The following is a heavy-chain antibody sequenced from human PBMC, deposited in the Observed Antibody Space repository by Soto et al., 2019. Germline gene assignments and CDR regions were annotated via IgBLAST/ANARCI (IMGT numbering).Heavy chain of an antibody. Sequence: PXASLKISCKGSGGSFTSYWISWVRQMPGKGLEWMGRIDPSDSYTNYSPSFQGHVTISADKSISTAYLQWSSLKASDTAMYYCARHDVRSMDVWGQGTTVTASS. V-gene: IGHV5-10-1*01. CDR2: IDPSDSYT. J-gene: IGHJ6*02. D-gene: IGHD3-16*01. CDR3: ARHDVRSMDV. CDR1: GGSFTSYW.